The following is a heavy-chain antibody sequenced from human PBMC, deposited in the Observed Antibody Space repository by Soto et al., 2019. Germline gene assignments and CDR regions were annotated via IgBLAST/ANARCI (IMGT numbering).Heavy chain of an antibody. J-gene: IGHJ4*02. CDR3: ATSSGLLGQYSEVPEY. D-gene: IGHD5-12*01. V-gene: IGHV1-46*01. Sequence: ASVKVSCKASGYTFTSYYMHWVRQAPGQGLEWMGIINPSGGSTSYAQKFQGRVTMTRDTSTSTVYMELTRLKPNDTAVYYCATSSGLLGQYSEVPEYWGQGTLVTVSS. CDR1: GYTFTSYY. CDR2: INPSGGST.